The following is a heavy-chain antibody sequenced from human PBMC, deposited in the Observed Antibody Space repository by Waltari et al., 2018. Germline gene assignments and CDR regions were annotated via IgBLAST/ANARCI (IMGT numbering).Heavy chain of an antibody. CDR1: GYSISSGYY. V-gene: IGHV4-38-2*01. D-gene: IGHD6-19*01. J-gene: IGHJ4*02. CDR2: MYHSGST. Sequence: QVQLQESGPGLVKPSETLSLTCAVSGYSISSGYYWGWIRQPPGKGLEWIGSMYHSGSTYYIPSLTRRVTISVDTSKNQFSLKLSSVTAADTAVYYCARHRPYSSPPDYWGQGTLVTVSS. CDR3: ARHRPYSSPPDY.